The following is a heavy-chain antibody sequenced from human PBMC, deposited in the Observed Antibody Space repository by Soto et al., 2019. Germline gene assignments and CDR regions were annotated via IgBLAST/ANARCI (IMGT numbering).Heavy chain of an antibody. CDR2: IYHSGNT. D-gene: IGHD3-3*01. J-gene: IGHJ3*01. CDR3: ARGTLTLLGGAPLTASQL. V-gene: IGHV4-31*03. Sequence: TLALTGTVARHAISRRGYSSSWILQHPGKGLEWIAYIYHSGNTYYNPSLNSRVTMTVDTSTNQCSLNLRSVTAADTAVYYCARGTLTLLGGAPLTASQLWGQGRMV. CDR1: RHAISRRGYS.